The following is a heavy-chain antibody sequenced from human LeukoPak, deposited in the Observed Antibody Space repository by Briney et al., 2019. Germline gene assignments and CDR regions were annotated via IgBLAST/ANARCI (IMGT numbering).Heavy chain of an antibody. CDR3: ARSGSSERPINWFDP. J-gene: IGHJ5*02. Sequence: SETLSLTCTVSGGSIGSYYWSWIRQPAGKGLEWIGRIHTSGSTNYNPSLKSRVTMSVDTSKNQFSLKLSSVTAADTAVYYCARSGSSERPINWFDPWGQGTLVTVSS. D-gene: IGHD2-15*01. CDR2: IHTSGST. V-gene: IGHV4-4*07. CDR1: GGSIGSYY.